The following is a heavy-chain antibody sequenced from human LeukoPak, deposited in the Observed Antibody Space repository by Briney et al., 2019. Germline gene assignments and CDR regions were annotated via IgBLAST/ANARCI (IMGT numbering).Heavy chain of an antibody. CDR3: ARGPEVLRHFDWLLHTSFDY. V-gene: IGHV1-46*01. CDR1: GYTFTGYY. Sequence: ASVKVSCKASGYTFTGYYMHWVRQAPGQGLEWMGIINPSGGRTSYAQKFQGRVTMTRDTSTRTVYMELSSLRSEDTAVYYCARGPEVLRHFDWLLHTSFDYWGQGTLVTVSS. D-gene: IGHD3-9*01. CDR2: INPSGGRT. J-gene: IGHJ4*02.